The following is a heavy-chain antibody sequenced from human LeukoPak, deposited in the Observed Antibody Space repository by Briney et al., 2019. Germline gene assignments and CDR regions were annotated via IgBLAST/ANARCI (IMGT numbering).Heavy chain of an antibody. CDR1: GFTFSSYS. Sequence: GGSLRLSCAASGFTFSSYSMNWVRQAPGKGLEWVSYISSSSSTIYYADSVKGRFTISRDNAKNSLYLQMNSLRDEDTAVYYCARDSHSSSWDLLSLFDYWGQGILVTVSS. CDR3: ARDSHSSSWDLLSLFDY. D-gene: IGHD6-13*01. J-gene: IGHJ4*02. CDR2: ISSSSSTI. V-gene: IGHV3-48*02.